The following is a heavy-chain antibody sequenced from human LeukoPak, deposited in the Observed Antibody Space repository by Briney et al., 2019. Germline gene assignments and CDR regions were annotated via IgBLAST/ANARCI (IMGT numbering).Heavy chain of an antibody. CDR3: ARDKGAAAGSDYYYGMDV. CDR1: GYTFTNYP. J-gene: IGHJ6*04. V-gene: IGHV1-3*01. CDR2: ISAGNGNT. Sequence: ASVKVSCKASGYTFTNYPIHWVRQAPGHRREWMGWISAGNGNTKYSQRFKDRVTITRDTSASTAYMELSSLRSEDTAVYYCARDKGAAAGSDYYYGMDVWGTGTTVTVSS. D-gene: IGHD6-13*01.